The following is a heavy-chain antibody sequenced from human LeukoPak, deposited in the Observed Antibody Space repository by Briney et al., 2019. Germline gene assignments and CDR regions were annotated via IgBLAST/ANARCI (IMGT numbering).Heavy chain of an antibody. V-gene: IGHV4-34*01. CDR3: ARDIVVVPAAYSLSYYYYYMDV. Sequence: KPSETLSLTCAVYGGSFSGYYWGWIRQPPGKGLEWIGGINHSGSTNYNPSLKSRVTISVDTSKNQFSLKLSSVTAADTAVYYCARDIVVVPAAYSLSYYYYYMDVWGKGTTVTVSS. D-gene: IGHD2-2*01. J-gene: IGHJ6*03. CDR2: INHSGST. CDR1: GGSFSGYY.